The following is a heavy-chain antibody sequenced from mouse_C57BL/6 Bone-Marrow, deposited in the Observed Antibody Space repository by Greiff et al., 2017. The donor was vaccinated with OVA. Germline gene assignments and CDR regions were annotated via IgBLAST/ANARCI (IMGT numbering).Heavy chain of an antibody. CDR3: ARPVYYGYDEGFAY. V-gene: IGHV1-80*01. Sequence: VQLQQSGAELVKPGASVKISCKASGYAFSSYWMNWVKQRPGKGLEWIGQIYPGDGDTNYNGKFKGKATLTADKSSSTAYMQLSSLTSEDSAVYFCARPVYYGYDEGFAYWGQGTLVTVSA. CDR2: IYPGDGDT. D-gene: IGHD2-2*01. J-gene: IGHJ3*01. CDR1: GYAFSSYW.